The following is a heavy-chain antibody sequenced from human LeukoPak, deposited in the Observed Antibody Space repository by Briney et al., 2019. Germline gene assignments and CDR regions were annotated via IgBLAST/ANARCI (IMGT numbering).Heavy chain of an antibody. CDR1: GGSFSSYA. Sequence: GASVTVSCTASGGSFSSYAISWVRQAPGQGLEWMGWIIPIFGTANYAQKFQGRVTITADESTSTAYMELSSLRSEDTAVYYCAREGLAIETVGATNWFDPWGQGTLVTVSS. CDR3: AREGLAIETVGATNWFDP. V-gene: IGHV1-69*13. CDR2: IIPIFGTA. J-gene: IGHJ5*02. D-gene: IGHD1-26*01.